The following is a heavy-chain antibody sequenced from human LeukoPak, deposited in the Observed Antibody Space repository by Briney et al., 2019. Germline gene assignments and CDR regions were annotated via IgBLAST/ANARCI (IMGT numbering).Heavy chain of an antibody. Sequence: PSETLSLTCTVSGGSISSTNYYWGWIRQPRGKGLEWIGSIYNSGSTYYNPSLKSRVIVSLDTSKNQFSLRLTSVTAADTAVYYCARDTGQYAPGTPGFTRFDPWGQGTLVTVSS. CDR3: ARDTGQYAPGTPGFTRFDP. V-gene: IGHV4-39*07. D-gene: IGHD3-10*01. J-gene: IGHJ5*02. CDR2: IYNSGST. CDR1: GGSISSTNYY.